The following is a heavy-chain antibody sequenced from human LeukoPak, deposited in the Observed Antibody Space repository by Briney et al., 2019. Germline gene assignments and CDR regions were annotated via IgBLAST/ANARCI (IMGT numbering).Heavy chain of an antibody. CDR2: IYYSGST. CDR3: ARARHSSGYADYFDY. V-gene: IGHV4-31*03. Sequence: PSQTLSLTCTASGGSISSGGYYWSWIRQHPGKGLEWIGYIYYSGSTYYNPSLKSRVTISVDTSKNQFSLKLSSVTAADTAVYYCARARHSSGYADYFDYWGQGTLVTVSS. J-gene: IGHJ4*02. D-gene: IGHD5-12*01. CDR1: GGSISSGGYY.